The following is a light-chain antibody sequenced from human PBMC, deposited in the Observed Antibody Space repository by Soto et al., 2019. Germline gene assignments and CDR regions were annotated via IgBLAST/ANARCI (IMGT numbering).Light chain of an antibody. CDR3: SSYTSVTTPLYV. CDR1: TSDVGNSKR. V-gene: IGLV2-14*03. CDR2: DVT. Sequence: QSVLTQPASVSGSPGQSITISCTGTTSDVGNSKRVSWYQQHPGKAPQLIIYDVTYRPSGVSNRFSGSKSGSTASLTISVLQAEDEADYYCSSYTSVTTPLYVFGAGTKVTVL. J-gene: IGLJ1*01.